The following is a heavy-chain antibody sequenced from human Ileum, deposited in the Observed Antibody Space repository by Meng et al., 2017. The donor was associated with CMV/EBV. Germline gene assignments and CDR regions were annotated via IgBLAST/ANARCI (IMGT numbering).Heavy chain of an antibody. D-gene: IGHD7-27*01. J-gene: IGHJ4*02. Sequence: GESLKISCAASGFTFSSYSMNGVCQAPGKGLEWVSSISSSSSYIYYAESVKGRFTISRDNAKNSLYLQMNSLRAEDTAVYYCASLIGGGSRAFWGQGTLVTVSS. CDR2: ISSSSSYI. V-gene: IGHV3-21*01. CDR1: GFTFSSYS. CDR3: ASLIGGGSRAF.